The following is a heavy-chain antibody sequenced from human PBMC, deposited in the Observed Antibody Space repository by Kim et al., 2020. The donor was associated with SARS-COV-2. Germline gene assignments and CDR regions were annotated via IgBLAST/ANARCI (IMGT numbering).Heavy chain of an antibody. CDR2: IVVGDGET. Sequence: SVKVSCKASGFTFSTSAVQWVRQARGQGLEWIGWIVVGDGETRYAQKFQERLTLTRDMSTSTAYMELSSLRSDDTAVYYCGAERAWYVGGSYFLTWGQG. V-gene: IGHV1-58*01. CDR3: GAERAWYVGGSYFLT. J-gene: IGHJ5*02. CDR1: GFTFSTSA. D-gene: IGHD3-16*01.